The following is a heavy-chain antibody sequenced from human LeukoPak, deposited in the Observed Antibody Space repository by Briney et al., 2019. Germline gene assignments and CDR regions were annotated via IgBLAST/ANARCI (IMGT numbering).Heavy chain of an antibody. CDR3: ASSPAGYGMDV. CDR2: IGVGGRPT. J-gene: IGHJ6*02. CDR1: GFSFSHYS. Sequence: GGSLRLSCAASGFSFSHYSMTWARQASGKGLEWISYIGVGGRPTNYADSVKARFTISRDDAQNSLYLQMNSLRAEDTAVYHCASSPAGYGMDVWGQGTTVTVSS. V-gene: IGHV3-48*01.